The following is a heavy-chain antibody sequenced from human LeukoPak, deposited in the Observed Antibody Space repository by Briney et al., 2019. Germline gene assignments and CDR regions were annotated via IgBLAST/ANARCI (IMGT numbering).Heavy chain of an antibody. CDR1: GGSISSGDYY. Sequence: SETLSLTCTVSGGSISSGDYYWSWIRQPPGKGLEWIGYIYYSGSTYYNPSLKSRVTISVDTSKNQFSLKLSSVTAADTAVYYCARDRVDRVDYWGQGTLATVSS. CDR2: IYYSGST. V-gene: IGHV4-30-4*01. J-gene: IGHJ4*02. D-gene: IGHD3/OR15-3a*01. CDR3: ARDRVDRVDY.